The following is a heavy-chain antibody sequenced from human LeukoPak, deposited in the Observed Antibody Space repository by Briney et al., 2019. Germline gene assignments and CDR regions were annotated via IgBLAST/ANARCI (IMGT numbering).Heavy chain of an antibody. CDR1: GGSIGSHY. CDR2: IYYSGTT. D-gene: IGHD3-22*01. Sequence: PSQTLSLTCTVSGGSIGSHYWSWIRQPPGEGLEWLGYIYYSGTTSYNPSLKSRVTISVDTSKNQFSLKLSSVTAADTAVYYCARDYYDSRGEAFDIWGLGTMVTVSS. V-gene: IGHV4-59*11. CDR3: ARDYYDSRGEAFDI. J-gene: IGHJ3*02.